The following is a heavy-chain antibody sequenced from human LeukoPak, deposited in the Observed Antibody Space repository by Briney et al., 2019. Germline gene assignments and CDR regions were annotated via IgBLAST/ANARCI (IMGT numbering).Heavy chain of an antibody. CDR2: LSGSGGAA. V-gene: IGHV3-23*01. CDR3: AKDLLPVGASNYYFDY. D-gene: IGHD1-26*01. Sequence: GGSLRLSCAASEFTFSSYAMNWVRQAPGKGLEWVSSLSGSGGAAYYADSVKGRFSISRDNSKNTLYLQMNSLRVDDTAVYYCAKDLLPVGASNYYFDYWGQGTLVTVSS. J-gene: IGHJ4*02. CDR1: EFTFSSYA.